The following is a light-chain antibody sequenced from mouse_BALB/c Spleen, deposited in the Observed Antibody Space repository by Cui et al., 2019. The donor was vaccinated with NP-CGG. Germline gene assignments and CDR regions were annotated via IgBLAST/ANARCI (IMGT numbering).Light chain of an antibody. CDR2: GTN. CDR1: TGAVTTSNY. CDR3: ALWYSNHWV. Sequence: VVLTQEPAPTTSPGETVTLTCRSSTGAVTTSNYANWVQEKPDHLFTGLIGGTNNRAPGVPARFSGSLIGDKAALTITGAQTEDEAIYFCALWYSNHWVFGGGTKLTVL. J-gene: IGLJ1*01. V-gene: IGLV1*01.